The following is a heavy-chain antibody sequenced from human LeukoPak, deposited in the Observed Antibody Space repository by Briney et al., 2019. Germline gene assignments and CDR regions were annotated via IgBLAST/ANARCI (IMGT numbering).Heavy chain of an antibody. V-gene: IGHV4-59*06. J-gene: IGHJ3*02. CDR1: GGSFSGYY. CDR3: AIYAQGAFDI. D-gene: IGHD2-2*02. Sequence: SETLSLTCAVYGGSFSGYYWSWIRQPPGKGLEWIGYIYYSGSTYYNPSLKSRVTISVDTSKNQFSLKLSSVTAADTAVYYCAIYAQGAFDIWGQGTMVTVSS. CDR2: IYYSGST.